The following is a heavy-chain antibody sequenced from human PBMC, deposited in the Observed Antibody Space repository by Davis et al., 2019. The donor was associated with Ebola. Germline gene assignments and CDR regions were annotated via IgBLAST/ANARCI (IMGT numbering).Heavy chain of an antibody. D-gene: IGHD6-13*01. CDR1: GFPFSSFA. CDR3: AKGGAVSSQSSGRGYFDS. Sequence: PGGSLRLSCSTSGFPFSSFAMSWVRQAPGKGLESVATMSGTSSVTFYALSVKGRFTISRANSRNTLYLQMNSLRAEDTAVYYCAKGGAVSSQSSGRGYFDSWGQGTLATVSS. CDR2: MSGTSSVT. V-gene: IGHV3-23*01. J-gene: IGHJ4*02.